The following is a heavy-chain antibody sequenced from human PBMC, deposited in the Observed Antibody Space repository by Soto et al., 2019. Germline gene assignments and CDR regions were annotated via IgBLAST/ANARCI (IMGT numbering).Heavy chain of an antibody. D-gene: IGHD2-21*02. Sequence: GELLENRCKGLGYSFADYGSGRVRQRAGKGLEWMAIIYPDESDTRYSPSFQGQVTISADKSISTAYLQWSSLKASDTAMYYCARLADDGGDCYDNWFDPWGQGTLVTVSS. CDR2: IYPDESDT. CDR3: ARLADDGGDCYDNWFDP. CDR1: GYSFADYG. J-gene: IGHJ5*02. V-gene: IGHV5-51*01.